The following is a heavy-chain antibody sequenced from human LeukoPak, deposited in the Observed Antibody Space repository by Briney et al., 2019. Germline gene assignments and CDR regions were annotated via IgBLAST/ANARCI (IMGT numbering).Heavy chain of an antibody. Sequence: PSETLSLTCAVYGGSFSGYYWSWIRQPPGKGLEWIGYIYYSGSTNYNPSLKSRVTISVDTSKNQFSLKLSSVTAADTAVYYCARHVYGDYVRSYFDYWGQGTLVTVSS. D-gene: IGHD4-17*01. V-gene: IGHV4-59*08. J-gene: IGHJ4*02. CDR3: ARHVYGDYVRSYFDY. CDR1: GGSFSGYY. CDR2: IYYSGST.